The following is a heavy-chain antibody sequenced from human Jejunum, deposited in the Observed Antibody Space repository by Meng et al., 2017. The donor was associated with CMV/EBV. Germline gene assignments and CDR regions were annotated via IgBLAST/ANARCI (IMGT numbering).Heavy chain of an antibody. CDR1: GYTCTDYG. CDR2: ISTNNDNT. CDR3: ARDPFDYWFDP. Sequence: SCKASGYTCTDYGISWVRQAPGQGLEWMGWISTNNDNTNYAQKLQGRVTMTTDTSTSTAYMELRNLRSDDTAVYYCARDPFDYWFDPWGQGTLVTVSS. V-gene: IGHV1-18*01. J-gene: IGHJ5*02.